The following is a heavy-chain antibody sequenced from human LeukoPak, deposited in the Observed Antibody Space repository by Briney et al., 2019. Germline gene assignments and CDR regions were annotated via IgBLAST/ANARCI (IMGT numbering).Heavy chain of an antibody. CDR3: ARERMGWLEKGAFDY. CDR1: GGSISSSSYY. Sequence: SETLSLTCTVSGGSISSSSYYWGWIRQPPGKGLEWIGSIYYSGSTYYNPSLKSRVTISVDTSKNQFSLKLSSVTAADTAVYYCARERMGWLEKGAFDYWGQGTLVTVSS. D-gene: IGHD6-19*01. J-gene: IGHJ4*02. CDR2: IYYSGST. V-gene: IGHV4-39*07.